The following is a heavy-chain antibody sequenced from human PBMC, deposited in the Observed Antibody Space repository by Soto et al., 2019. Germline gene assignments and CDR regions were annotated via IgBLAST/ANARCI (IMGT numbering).Heavy chain of an antibody. CDR1: GGSISSSSYY. CDR3: VREITMRYYMDV. V-gene: IGHV4-39*01. J-gene: IGHJ6*03. CDR2: IYYSGST. D-gene: IGHD3-3*01. Sequence: SETLSLTCTVSGGSISSSSYYWGWIRQPPGKGLEWIGSIYYSGSTYYNPSLKSRVTISVDTSKNQFSLKLSSVAAADTAVYYCVREITMRYYMDVWGKGTTVTVSS.